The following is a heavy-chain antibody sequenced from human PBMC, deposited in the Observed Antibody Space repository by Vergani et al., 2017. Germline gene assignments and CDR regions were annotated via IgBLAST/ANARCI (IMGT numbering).Heavy chain of an antibody. CDR1: GGSISSGSYY. V-gene: IGHV4-61*02. D-gene: IGHD1-20*01. CDR2: IYTSGST. Sequence: QVQLQESGPGLVKPSQTLSLTCTVSGGSISSGSYYWSWLRQPAGKGLEWIGRIYTSGSTNYNPSLKSRVTMSVDTSKNQFSLKLSSVTAADTAVYYCASGYNWNWDAFDIWGQGTMVTVSS. J-gene: IGHJ3*02. CDR3: ASGYNWNWDAFDI.